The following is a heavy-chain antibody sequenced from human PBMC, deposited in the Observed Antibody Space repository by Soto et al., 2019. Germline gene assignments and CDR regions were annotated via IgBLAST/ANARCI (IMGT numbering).Heavy chain of an antibody. V-gene: IGHV3-30*18. CDR2: ISYDGSNK. Sequence: QVQLVESGGGVVQPGRSLRLSCAASGFTFSSYGMHWVRQAPGKGLEWVAVISYDGSNKYYADSVKGRFTISRDKSKNTLYLQMNSLRAEDTAVYYCAKDLGSITGTTVRDDYWGQGTLVTVSS. J-gene: IGHJ4*02. CDR1: GFTFSSYG. D-gene: IGHD1-7*01. CDR3: AKDLGSITGTTVRDDY.